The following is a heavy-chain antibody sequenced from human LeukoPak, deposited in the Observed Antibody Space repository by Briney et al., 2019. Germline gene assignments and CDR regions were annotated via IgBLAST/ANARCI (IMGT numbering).Heavy chain of an antibody. CDR1: GGSFGGYY. CDR3: ARVAATGTDPGAFDI. D-gene: IGHD6-13*01. Sequence: SETLSLTCAVYGGSFGGYYWSWIRQPPGEGLEWIGEINHSGNTNDNPSHKSRVTISVDTSKKQFSLKLRSVTAADTAVYYCARVAATGTDPGAFDIWGQGTMVTVSS. V-gene: IGHV4-34*01. J-gene: IGHJ3*02. CDR2: INHSGNT.